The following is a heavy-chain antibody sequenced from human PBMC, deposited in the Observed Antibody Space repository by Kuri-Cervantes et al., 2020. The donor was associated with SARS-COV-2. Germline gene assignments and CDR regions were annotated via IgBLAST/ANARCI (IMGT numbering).Heavy chain of an antibody. CDR3: AGDCSGGSCHFDY. V-gene: IGHV3-7*01. CDR1: GFTFSSYW. CDR2: IKQDGSEK. D-gene: IGHD2-15*01. Sequence: GESLKFSCAASGFTFSSYWMSWVRQAPGKGLEWVANIKQDGSEKYYVDSVKGRFTISRDNAKNSLYLQMDSLRAEDTAVYYCAGDCSGGSCHFDYWGQGTLVTVSS. J-gene: IGHJ4*02.